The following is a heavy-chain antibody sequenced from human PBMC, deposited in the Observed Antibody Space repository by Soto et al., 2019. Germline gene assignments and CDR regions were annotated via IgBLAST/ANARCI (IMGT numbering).Heavy chain of an antibody. CDR2: IFYGGGSGVA. Sequence: LSLTCTVSCGSFSSSNYYWGWIRQPPGKGLEWIGNIFYGGGSGVAYYSPSLKSRVTISVDTSKNQFSLNMRSLTAADTAVYFCARRGGGDSLFDSWGQGKLVTV. V-gene: IGHV4-39*01. J-gene: IGHJ4*02. CDR3: ARRGGGDSLFDS. CDR1: CGSFSSSNYY. D-gene: IGHD4-17*01.